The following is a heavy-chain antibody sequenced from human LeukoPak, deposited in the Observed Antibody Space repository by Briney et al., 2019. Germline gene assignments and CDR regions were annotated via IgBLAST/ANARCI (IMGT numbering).Heavy chain of an antibody. CDR2: INHSGST. CDR1: GGSFSGYY. Sequence: SETLSLTCVVYGGSFSGYYWSWIRQPPGKGLEWIGEINHSGSTNYNPSLKSRVTISVDTSKNQFSLKLSSVTAADTAVYYCARGSDGYKASGWFDPWGQGTLVTVSS. J-gene: IGHJ5*02. D-gene: IGHD1-1*01. CDR3: ARGSDGYKASGWFDP. V-gene: IGHV4-34*01.